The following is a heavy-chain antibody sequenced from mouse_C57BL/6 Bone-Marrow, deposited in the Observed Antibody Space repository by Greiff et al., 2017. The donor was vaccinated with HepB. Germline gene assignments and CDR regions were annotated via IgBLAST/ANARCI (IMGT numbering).Heavy chain of an antibody. Sequence: QVQLQQPGAELVKPGASVKLSCKASGYTFTSYWMHWVKQRPGQGLEWIGMIHPTSGSTNYNEKFKSKATLTVDKSSSTAYMQLSSLTSEDSAVYYCARSNWGYAMDYWGQGTSVTVSS. CDR1: GYTFTSYW. J-gene: IGHJ4*01. CDR3: ARSNWGYAMDY. V-gene: IGHV1-64*01. D-gene: IGHD4-1*01. CDR2: IHPTSGST.